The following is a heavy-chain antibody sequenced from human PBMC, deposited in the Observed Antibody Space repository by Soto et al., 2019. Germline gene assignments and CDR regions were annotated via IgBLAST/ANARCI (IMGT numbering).Heavy chain of an antibody. CDR1: GYTFTSYY. Sequence: XSVKVSCKASGYTFTSYYMNWVRQAPGQGLEWMGIINPSGGSTSYAQKFQGRVTMTMDTSTSTVYMELSSLRSEDTAVYYCARDMAHIVVVPAASYDWGQGTLVTVSS. CDR2: INPSGGST. J-gene: IGHJ4*02. V-gene: IGHV1-46*01. CDR3: ARDMAHIVVVPAASYD. D-gene: IGHD2-2*01.